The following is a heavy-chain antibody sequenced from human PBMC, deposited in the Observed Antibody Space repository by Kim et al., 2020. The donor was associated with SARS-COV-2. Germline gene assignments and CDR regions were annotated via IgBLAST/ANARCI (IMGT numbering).Heavy chain of an antibody. CDR2: ITDSGDRT. Sequence: GGSLRLSCAASGFTFSSYAMSWVRQAPGKGLEWVSAITDSGDRTYYADSVKGRFTISRDNSKSTLYLQMNSLRAEDTAVYYCAKDGSVREEYFDYWGQGTLVTVSS. J-gene: IGHJ4*02. CDR1: GFTFSSYA. D-gene: IGHD3-10*01. CDR3: AKDGSVREEYFDY. V-gene: IGHV3-23*01.